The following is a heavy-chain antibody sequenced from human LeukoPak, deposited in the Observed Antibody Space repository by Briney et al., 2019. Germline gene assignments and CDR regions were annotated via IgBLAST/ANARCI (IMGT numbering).Heavy chain of an antibody. Sequence: GSVKVSCKVSGYFLSEVSMHSGCQTPGERVERMGSFYTEVGETNNTQTFRGRVTMTEGTSTTTVSISLSSLRAEITPVYYCATDPNDNAAGGLEYWGEGTLVTVS. CDR1: GYFLSEVS. V-gene: IGHV1-24*01. CDR2: FYTEVGET. J-gene: IGHJ4*02. D-gene: IGHD2-15*01. CDR3: ATDPNDNAAGGLEY.